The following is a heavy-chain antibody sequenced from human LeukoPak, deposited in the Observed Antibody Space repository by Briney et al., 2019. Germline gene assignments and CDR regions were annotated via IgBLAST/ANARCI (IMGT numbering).Heavy chain of an antibody. V-gene: IGHV1-18*01. Sequence: ASVKVSCKASGYTFPSYGISWVRQAPGQGLEGMGGISASNATPNAPQTLQSRVTMTTDTSTSTAYMELRSLRSADTAVYCCARHPTLHFYGSGSYYPDFDYWGQGTLVTVSS. CDR1: GYTFPSYG. CDR3: ARHPTLHFYGSGSYYPDFDY. D-gene: IGHD3-10*01. CDR2: ISASNATP. J-gene: IGHJ4*02.